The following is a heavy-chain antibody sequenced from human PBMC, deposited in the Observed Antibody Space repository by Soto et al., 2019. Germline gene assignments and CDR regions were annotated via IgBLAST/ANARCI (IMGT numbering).Heavy chain of an antibody. CDR3: ASGGSDWKALNWFES. CDR2: RNNRDET. J-gene: IGHJ5*01. Sequence: QVQLQESGPGLVKPSQTLSLTCTISGGSISNNSYSWSWIRQHPVKGLEWIGSRNNRDETYYNPSLNSRVNISLDTSKNQFTLRLISVTAAVTALYFCASGGSDWKALNWFESWGQGTLVTVSS. D-gene: IGHD2-21*02. V-gene: IGHV4-31*03. CDR1: GGSISNNSYS.